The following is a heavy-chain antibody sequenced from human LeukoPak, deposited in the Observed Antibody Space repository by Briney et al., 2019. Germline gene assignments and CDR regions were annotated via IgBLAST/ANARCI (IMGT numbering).Heavy chain of an antibody. J-gene: IGHJ4*02. CDR3: AKGACSGGNCYWRFFDY. V-gene: IGHV3-23*01. CDR2: LSGSGGST. CDR1: GFTFSSYA. D-gene: IGHD2-15*01. Sequence: GGSLRLSCAASGFTFSSYAMSWVRQAPGKGLEWVSALSGSGGSTYYADSVKGRFTISRDNSKNTLYLQMNSLRAEDTAVYYCAKGACSGGNCYWRFFDYWGQGTLVTVSS.